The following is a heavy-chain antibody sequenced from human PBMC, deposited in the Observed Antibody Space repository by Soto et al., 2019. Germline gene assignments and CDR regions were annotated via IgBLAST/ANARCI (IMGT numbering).Heavy chain of an antibody. D-gene: IGHD4-17*01. V-gene: IGHV4-59*01. CDR1: GGSISSYY. J-gene: IGHJ4*02. CDR2: IYYSGST. CDR3: ARSNFDYGEGVVDY. Sequence: ASETLSLTCTVSGGSISSYYWSWIRQPPGKGLEWIGYIYYSGSTNYNPSLKSRVTISVDTSKNQFSLKLSSVTAADTAVYYCARSNFDYGEGVVDYWGQGTLVTVSS.